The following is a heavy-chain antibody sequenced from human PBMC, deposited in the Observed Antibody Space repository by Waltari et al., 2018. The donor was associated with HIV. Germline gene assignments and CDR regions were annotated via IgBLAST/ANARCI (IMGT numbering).Heavy chain of an antibody. CDR3: TKSVGDSARGWFDP. J-gene: IGHJ5*02. V-gene: IGHV3-73*01. CDR2: IRGKPNSYAT. Sequence: VHRVDFGGGSVKRRGRLIVSAAASVVTVTGSSLPRVRQASGKGLGWVGRIRGKPNSYATAYAESLKGRFTISRDDSKNTAYLQMNSLKTEDTAVYYCTKSVGDSARGWFDPWGQGTLVTVSS. D-gene: IGHD4-17*01. CDR1: VVTVTGSS.